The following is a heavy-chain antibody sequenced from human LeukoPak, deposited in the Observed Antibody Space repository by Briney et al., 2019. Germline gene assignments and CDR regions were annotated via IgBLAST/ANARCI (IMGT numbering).Heavy chain of an antibody. CDR1: GYTFTSYD. J-gene: IGHJ3*02. CDR3: AIILGYCTNGVCANGAFDI. V-gene: IGHV1-8*03. Sequence: GASVKVSCKASGYTFTSYDINWVRQATGQGLEWMGWMNPNSGNTGYAQKFQGRVTITRNTSISTAYMELSSLRSEDTAVYYCAIILGYCTNGVCANGAFDIWGQGTMVTVSS. D-gene: IGHD2-8*01. CDR2: MNPNSGNT.